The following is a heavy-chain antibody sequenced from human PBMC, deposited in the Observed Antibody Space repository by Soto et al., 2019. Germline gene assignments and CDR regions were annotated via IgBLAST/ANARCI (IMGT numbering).Heavy chain of an antibody. D-gene: IGHD2-15*01. V-gene: IGHV3-23*01. Sequence: AISGSGGSTYYADSVKGRFTISRDNSKNTLYLQMNSLRAEDTAVYYCAKRPNPYCSGGSCYYFPIDYWGQGTLVTVSS. CDR2: ISGSGGST. CDR3: AKRPNPYCSGGSCYYFPIDY. J-gene: IGHJ4*02.